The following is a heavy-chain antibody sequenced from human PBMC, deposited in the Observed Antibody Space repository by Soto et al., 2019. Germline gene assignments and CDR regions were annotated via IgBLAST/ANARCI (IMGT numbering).Heavy chain of an antibody. CDR3: ARETTHDAFDA. CDR1: GVSLSGSSW. J-gene: IGHJ3*01. D-gene: IGHD1-1*01. CDR2: IYHSGST. V-gene: IGHV4-4*02. Sequence: PSETLSLTCTVSGVSLSGSSWWSWVRHPPGKGLEWIGEIYHSGSTNYNPSLRSRVAISVDKSKNQFSLRLNSVTAADTATYYWARETTHDAFDAWGHGTMV.